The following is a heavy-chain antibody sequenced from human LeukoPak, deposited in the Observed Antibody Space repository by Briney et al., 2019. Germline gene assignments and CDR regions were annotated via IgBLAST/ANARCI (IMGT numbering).Heavy chain of an antibody. D-gene: IGHD2-15*01. CDR3: ARSYCSGGSCMAFDI. J-gene: IGHJ3*02. CDR1: GFTFSSYW. CDR2: TKQDGSEK. V-gene: IGHV3-7*04. Sequence: GGSLRLSCAASGFTFSSYWMSWVRQAPGKGLEWVANTKQDGSEKYYVDSVKGRFTISRDNAKNSLYLQMNSLRAEDTAAYYCARSYCSGGSCMAFDIWGQGTMVTVSS.